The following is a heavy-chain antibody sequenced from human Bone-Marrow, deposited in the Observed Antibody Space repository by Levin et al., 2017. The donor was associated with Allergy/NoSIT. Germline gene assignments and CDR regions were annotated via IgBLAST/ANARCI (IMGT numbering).Heavy chain of an antibody. J-gene: IGHJ4*02. CDR2: IYYSGST. CDR1: GGSISSGGYY. Sequence: SCTVSGGSISSGGYYWSWIRQHPGKGLEWIGYIYYSGSTYYNPSLKSRVTISVDTSKNQFSLKLSSVTAADTAVYYCARRVVTAIPGEYYFDYWGQGTLVTVSS. D-gene: IGHD2-21*02. V-gene: IGHV4-31*03. CDR3: ARRVVTAIPGEYYFDY.